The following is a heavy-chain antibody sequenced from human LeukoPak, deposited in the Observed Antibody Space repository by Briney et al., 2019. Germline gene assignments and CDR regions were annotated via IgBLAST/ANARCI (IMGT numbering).Heavy chain of an antibody. V-gene: IGHV3-49*03. CDR2: ISSKPYGATP. D-gene: IGHD4-11*01. J-gene: IGHJ4*02. CDR1: GFTFGDFS. Sequence: GGSLRLSCTGSGFTFGDFSITWFRQAPGKGLEWVGFISSKPYGATPEYAASVRGRFIISRDDSKSIAHLQMNSLKVEDSAVYFCTRANTVFTDYWGQGTLVNVSS. CDR3: TRANTVFTDY.